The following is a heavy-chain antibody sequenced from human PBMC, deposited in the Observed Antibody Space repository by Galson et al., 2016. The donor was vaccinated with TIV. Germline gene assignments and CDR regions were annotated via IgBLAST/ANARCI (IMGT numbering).Heavy chain of an antibody. CDR1: GFSFRKYV. CDR2: VSLSGAYT. V-gene: IGHV3-23*01. D-gene: IGHD1-26*01. Sequence: SLRLSCAASGFSFRKYVMNWVRLAPGKGLKWVSSVSLSGAYTYYADSVKGRFTISRDNSKYTLFLQLNSLTAGDTATYYCAKVGKSGDYSWDAFDVWGQGTVVTVSS. J-gene: IGHJ3*01. CDR3: AKVGKSGDYSWDAFDV.